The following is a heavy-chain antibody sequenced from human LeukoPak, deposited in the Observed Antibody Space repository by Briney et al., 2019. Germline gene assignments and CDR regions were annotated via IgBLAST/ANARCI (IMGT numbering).Heavy chain of an antibody. Sequence: PSETLSLTCAVYGGSFSGCYWSWVRQPPGKGLEWIGEINHSGSTNYNPSLKSRVTISVDTSKNQFSLKLSSVTAADTAVYYCARGKGFRGYYFDYWGQGALVTVSS. CDR1: GGSFSGCY. CDR2: INHSGST. J-gene: IGHJ4*02. V-gene: IGHV4-34*01. CDR3: ARGKGFRGYYFDY. D-gene: IGHD3-10*01.